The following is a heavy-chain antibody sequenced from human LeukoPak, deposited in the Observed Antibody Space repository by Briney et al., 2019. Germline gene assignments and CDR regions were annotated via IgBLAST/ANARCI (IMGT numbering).Heavy chain of an antibody. V-gene: IGHV3-11*05. CDR2: ISSSSSYT. CDR3: ERVTVTMVRGTASGLDV. Sequence: GGSLRLSCAASGCTFSDYYMSWIRQAPGRGLEWVSYISSSSSYTNYADSVKGRFTISRDNANNSLFLQMNSLRADDTAVYYCERVTVTMVRGTASGLDVWGQGTTVTVSS. D-gene: IGHD3-10*01. J-gene: IGHJ6*02. CDR1: GCTFSDYY.